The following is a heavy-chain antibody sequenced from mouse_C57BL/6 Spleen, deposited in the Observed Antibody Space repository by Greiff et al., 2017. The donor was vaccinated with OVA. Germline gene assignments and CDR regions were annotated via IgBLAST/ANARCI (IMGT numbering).Heavy chain of an antibody. CDR3: TAAYYSNYGY. J-gene: IGHJ2*01. D-gene: IGHD2-5*01. Sequence: QVQLQQPGAELVKPGASVKLSCKASGYTFTSYWMHWVKQRPGQGLEWIGMIHPNSGSTYYNEKFKSKATLTVDKSSSTAYMQLSSLTSEDSAVYYCTAAYYSNYGYWGQGTTLTVSS. CDR2: IHPNSGST. V-gene: IGHV1-64*01. CDR1: GYTFTSYW.